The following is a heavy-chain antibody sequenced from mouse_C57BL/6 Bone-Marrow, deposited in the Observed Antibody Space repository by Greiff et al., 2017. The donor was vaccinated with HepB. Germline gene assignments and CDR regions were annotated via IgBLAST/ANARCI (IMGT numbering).Heavy chain of an antibody. V-gene: IGHV5-4*03. J-gene: IGHJ2*01. CDR1: GFTFSSYA. CDR3: ARGDYVGY. Sequence: EVKLVESGGGLVKPGGSLKLSCAASGFTFSSYAMSWVRQTPEKRLEWVATISDGGSYTYYPDNVKGRVTISRDNAKNNLYLQMSHLKSEDTAMYYCARGDYVGYWGQGTTLTVSS. CDR2: ISDGGSYT.